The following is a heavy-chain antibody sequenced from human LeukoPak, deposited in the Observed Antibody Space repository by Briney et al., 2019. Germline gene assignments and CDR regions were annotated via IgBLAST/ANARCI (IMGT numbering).Heavy chain of an antibody. D-gene: IGHD4-11*01. Sequence: TGGSLRLSCAASGFTFSSYAMSWVRQAPGKGLEWVSAISGSGGSTYYADSVKGRFTISRDNSKNTLYLQMNSLRAEDTAVYYCAKGKDDYSNYRYYYGMDVWGQGTTVTVSS. J-gene: IGHJ6*02. CDR2: ISGSGGST. V-gene: IGHV3-23*01. CDR3: AKGKDDYSNYRYYYGMDV. CDR1: GFTFSSYA.